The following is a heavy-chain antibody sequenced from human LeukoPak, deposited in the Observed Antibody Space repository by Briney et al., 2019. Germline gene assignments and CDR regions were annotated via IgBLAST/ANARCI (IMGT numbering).Heavy chain of an antibody. D-gene: IGHD3-16*01. J-gene: IGHJ4*02. CDR2: IYYSGST. V-gene: IGHV4-59*01. Sequence: SETLSLTCTVSGGSISSYYWSWLRQPPGKGLEWIGYIYYSGSTNYNPSLKSRVTISVDTSKNQFSLKLSSVTAADTAVYYCARGGGGHSDYWGQGTLVTVSS. CDR1: GGSISSYY. CDR3: ARGGGGHSDY.